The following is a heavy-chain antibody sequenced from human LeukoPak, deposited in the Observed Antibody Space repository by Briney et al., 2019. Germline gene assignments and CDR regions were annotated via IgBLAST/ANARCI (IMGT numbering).Heavy chain of an antibody. J-gene: IGHJ6*03. Sequence: GGSLRLSCAASRFTFSNYWMSWVRQAPGKGLEWVAVISYDGSNKYYADSVKGRFTISRDNSKNTLYLQMNSLRAEDTAVYYCARDGSYYYYYYYMDVWGKGTTVTVSS. V-gene: IGHV3-30*03. CDR1: RFTFSNYW. CDR2: ISYDGSNK. D-gene: IGHD2-2*03. CDR3: ARDGSYYYYYYYMDV.